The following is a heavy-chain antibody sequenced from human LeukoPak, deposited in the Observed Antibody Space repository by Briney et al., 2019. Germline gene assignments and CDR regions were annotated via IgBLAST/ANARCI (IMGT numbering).Heavy chain of an antibody. J-gene: IGHJ4*02. D-gene: IGHD3-10*01. V-gene: IGHV4-59*01. Sequence: SETLSLICTVSGGSISSYYWSWIRQPPGKGLEWIGYIYYSGSTNYNPSLKSRVTISVDTSKNQFSLKLSSVTAADTAEYHCAREPYGSGTFDYWGQGTLVTVSA. CDR1: GGSISSYY. CDR3: AREPYGSGTFDY. CDR2: IYYSGST.